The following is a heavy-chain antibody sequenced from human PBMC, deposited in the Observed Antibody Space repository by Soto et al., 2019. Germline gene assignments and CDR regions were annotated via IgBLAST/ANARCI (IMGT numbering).Heavy chain of an antibody. D-gene: IGHD3-22*01. J-gene: IGHJ4*02. V-gene: IGHV3-33*01. CDR3: ARDWSNFFDNNGSPDHLDY. CDR2: IWYDGSNE. CDR1: GFTFNNYG. Sequence: PGGSLRLSCAASGFTFNNYGMHWVRQAPGKGLEWVALIWYDGSNEYYADSVKGRFTISRVNSKKTLYLQMNSLRPEDTAVYYCARDWSNFFDNNGSPDHLDYWGQGALVTVSS.